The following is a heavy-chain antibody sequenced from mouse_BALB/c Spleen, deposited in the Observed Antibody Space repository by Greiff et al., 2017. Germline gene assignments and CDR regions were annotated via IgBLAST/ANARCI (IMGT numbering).Heavy chain of an antibody. Sequence: VQLQQSGPGLVQPSQCLSITCTASGFTLTSYGVHWVRQSPGKGLEWLGVIWSGGSKDYNAAFISRLSISKDNSKSQVFFKMNSLQANDTAIYYCDSKGGRGGAMDYWGQGTSVTVSS. J-gene: IGHJ4*01. CDR2: IWSGGSK. CDR3: DSKGGRGGAMDY. V-gene: IGHV2-2*02. CDR1: GFTLTSYG.